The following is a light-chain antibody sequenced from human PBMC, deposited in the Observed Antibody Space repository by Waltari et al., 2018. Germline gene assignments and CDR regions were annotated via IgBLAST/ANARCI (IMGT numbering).Light chain of an antibody. CDR1: QSINSY. J-gene: IGKJ1*01. CDR3: QQSYIIRRT. V-gene: IGKV1-39*01. CDR2: VAS. Sequence: DIQLTQSPSSLSASVGDRVTITCQASQSINSYLNWYQQKPGKAPKLLIYVASSLQSGVPSRFSSSVSGTEFTITISRLQPEDFATYYCQQSYIIRRTFGQGTKVEIE.